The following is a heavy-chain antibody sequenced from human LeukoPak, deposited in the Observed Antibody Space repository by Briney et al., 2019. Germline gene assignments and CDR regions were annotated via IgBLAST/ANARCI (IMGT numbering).Heavy chain of an antibody. D-gene: IGHD2-15*01. CDR1: GGSISSGDYY. J-gene: IGHJ4*02. CDR2: IYYSGST. CDR3: ARGYGSGLYYFDY. V-gene: IGHV4-30-4*01. Sequence: PSETLSLTCTVSGGSISSGDYYWSWIRQPPGKGLEWIGYIYYSGSTYYNPSLKCRITISVDTSKNQFSLKLSSVTAADTAVYYCARGYGSGLYYFDYWGQGTLVTVSS.